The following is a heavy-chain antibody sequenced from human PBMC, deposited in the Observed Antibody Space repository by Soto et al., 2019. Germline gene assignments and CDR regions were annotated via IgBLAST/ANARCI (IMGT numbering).Heavy chain of an antibody. J-gene: IGHJ6*02. CDR3: ARDENSSGWLDYPHHPLDV. CDR2: SIPILNIA. D-gene: IGHD6-19*01. V-gene: IGHV1-69*08. CDR1: GGTFSSYT. Sequence: QVQLVQSGAEVKKPGSSVKVSCTASGGTFSSYTFTWVRQAPGQGLEWMGRSIPILNIANYAQRFQGRVSITADKYTSTTYMELSSLRAEDTAVYYCARDENSSGWLDYPHHPLDVWGQGTTVIVSS.